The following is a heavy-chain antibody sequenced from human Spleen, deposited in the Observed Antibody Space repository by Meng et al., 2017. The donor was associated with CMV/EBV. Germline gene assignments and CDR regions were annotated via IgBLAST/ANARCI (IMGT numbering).Heavy chain of an antibody. CDR2: ISSSRTI. D-gene: IGHD1-1*01. Sequence: GESLKISCSASGFTFSDCYMNWVRQAPGKGLEWVSCISSSRTIYYAESVKGRFTISRGDAKNSLYLQMNSLRAEDTAVYYCAKNWNFDSWGQGTLVTVSS. CDR1: GFTFSDCY. CDR3: AKNWNFDS. V-gene: IGHV3-69-1*01. J-gene: IGHJ4*02.